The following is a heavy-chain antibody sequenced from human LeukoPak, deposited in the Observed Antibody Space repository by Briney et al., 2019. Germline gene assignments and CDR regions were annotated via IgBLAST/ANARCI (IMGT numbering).Heavy chain of an antibody. CDR1: GGSISSYY. CDR3: AREYGSGNWLDP. V-gene: IGHV4-59*01. Sequence: PSETLSLTCTVSGGSISSYYWSWIRQPPGKGLEWIGYMYNSGSTNYNPSLKSRVTISVDTSRKQFTLKLDSVTAADTAVYYCAREYGSGNWLDPWGQGTLVIVSS. CDR2: MYNSGST. D-gene: IGHD3-10*01. J-gene: IGHJ5*02.